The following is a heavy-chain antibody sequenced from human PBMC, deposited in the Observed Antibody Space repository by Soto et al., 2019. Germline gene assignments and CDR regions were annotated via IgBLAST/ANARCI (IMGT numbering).Heavy chain of an antibody. CDR2: ISYDGSNK. J-gene: IGHJ4*02. Sequence: SCKASGGTFSSYAMHWVRQAPGKGLEWVAVISYDGSNKYYADSVKGRFTISRDNSKNTLYLQMNRLRAEDTAVYYCARDLYCTNGVCYPQYYFDYWGQGTLVTVSS. V-gene: IGHV3-30-3*01. CDR3: ARDLYCTNGVCYPQYYFDY. D-gene: IGHD2-8*01. CDR1: GGTFSSYA.